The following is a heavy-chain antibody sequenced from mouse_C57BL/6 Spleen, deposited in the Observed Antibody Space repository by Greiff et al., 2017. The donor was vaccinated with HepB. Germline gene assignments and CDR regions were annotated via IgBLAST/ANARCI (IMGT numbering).Heavy chain of an antibody. Sequence: LVESGAELVKPGASVKISCKASGYAFSSYWMNWVKQRPGKGLEWIGQIYPGDGDTNYNGKFKGKATLTADKSSSTAYMQLSSLTSEDSAVYFCARGGTAQADYWGQGTTLTVSS. CDR2: IYPGDGDT. V-gene: IGHV1-80*01. CDR1: GYAFSSYW. CDR3: ARGGTAQADY. D-gene: IGHD3-2*02. J-gene: IGHJ2*01.